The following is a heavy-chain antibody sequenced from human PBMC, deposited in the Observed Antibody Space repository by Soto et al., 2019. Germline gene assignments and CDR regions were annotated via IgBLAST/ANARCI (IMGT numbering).Heavy chain of an antibody. CDR2: INHSGST. CDR3: ARLLRYFDWSPFDS. CDR1: GGSFSGYY. V-gene: IGHV4-34*01. J-gene: IGHJ4*02. D-gene: IGHD3-9*01. Sequence: QVQLQQWGAGLLKPSETLSLTCAVYGGSFSGYYWSWIRQPPVKGLEWIGEINHSGSTNYNPSLKSRVTISVDTSKSQFSLKRGSVTAADTAVYYCARLLRYFDWSPFDSWGQGTLVTGCS.